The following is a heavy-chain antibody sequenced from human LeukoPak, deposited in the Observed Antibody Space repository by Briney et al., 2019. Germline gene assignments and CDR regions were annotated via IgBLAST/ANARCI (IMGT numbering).Heavy chain of an antibody. V-gene: IGHV1-18*01. J-gene: IGHJ4*02. D-gene: IGHD2-2*02. CDR3: ARDPVVPAAIDRFDY. CDR2: ISAYNGNT. Sequence: ASVKVSCKASGYTFTSYGISWVRQAPGQGLEWMGWISAYNGNTNYAQKLQGRVTMTTDTSTSTAYMELRSLRSDDTAVYYCARDPVVPAAIDRFDYWGQGTLVTVSS. CDR1: GYTFTSYG.